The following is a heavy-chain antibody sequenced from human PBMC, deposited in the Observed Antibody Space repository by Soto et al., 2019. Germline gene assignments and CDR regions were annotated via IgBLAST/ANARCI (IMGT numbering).Heavy chain of an antibody. V-gene: IGHV3-23*01. CDR1: SFAINCYA. CDR3: AKAGDDISSGMDV. CDR2: ISSSGGTR. J-gene: IGHJ6*02. Sequence: GGSLGLSCVVSSFAINCYAVNWVRQAPGKGLEWVSFISSSGGTRYYGDSVKGRFTISSDTYKTRVYRLLTGPGAEAPGVYCCAKAGDDISSGMDVWGQGTTVTVSS.